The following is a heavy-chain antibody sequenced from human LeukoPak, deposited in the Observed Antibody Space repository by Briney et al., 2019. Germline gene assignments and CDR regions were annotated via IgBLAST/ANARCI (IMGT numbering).Heavy chain of an antibody. CDR3: ARHYYDFWSGYWPH. D-gene: IGHD3-3*01. J-gene: IGHJ4*02. V-gene: IGHV4-39*01. CDR1: GGSISSYY. CDR2: IYYSGST. Sequence: SETLSLTCTVSGGSISSYYWSWIRQPPGKGLEWIGSIYYSGSTYYNPSLKSRVTISVDTSKNQFSLKLSSVTAADTAVYYCARHYYDFWSGYWPHWSQGTLVTVSS.